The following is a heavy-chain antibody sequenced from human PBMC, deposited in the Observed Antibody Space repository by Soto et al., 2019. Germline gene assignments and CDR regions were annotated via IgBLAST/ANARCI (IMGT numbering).Heavy chain of an antibody. D-gene: IGHD4-17*01. J-gene: IGHJ4*02. Sequence: EVQLVESGGGLVQPGGSLRLSCAASGFTFSRHWTTWVRQAPGKGLEWVANIKEDGSQKYYVDSVKGRFTNSRDSAKSSVYLQMSSLSAEDTALYYCARDTYGEYGQVLDYWGQGTLVTVSS. CDR1: GFTFSRHW. CDR2: IKEDGSQK. CDR3: ARDTYGEYGQVLDY. V-gene: IGHV3-7*01.